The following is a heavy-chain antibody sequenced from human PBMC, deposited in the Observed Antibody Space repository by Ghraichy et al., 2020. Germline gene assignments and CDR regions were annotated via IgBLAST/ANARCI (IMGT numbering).Heavy chain of an antibody. Sequence: GEALNISCAASGFTFSSYSMNWVRQAPGKGLEWVSSISSSSSYIYYADSVKGRFTISRDNAKNSLYLQMNSLRAEDTAVYYCARDWHYYYYYGMDVWGQGPTVTASS. CDR3: ARDWHYYYYYGMDV. CDR1: GFTFSSYS. J-gene: IGHJ6*02. CDR2: ISSSSSYI. V-gene: IGHV3-21*01.